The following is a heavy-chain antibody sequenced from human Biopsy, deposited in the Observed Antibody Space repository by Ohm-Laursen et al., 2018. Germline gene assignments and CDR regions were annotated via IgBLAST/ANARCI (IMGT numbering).Heavy chain of an antibody. CDR3: ARHPTGFWFDP. J-gene: IGHJ5*02. CDR2: IYNTDTP. Sequence: SDTLSLTCSVSGGSISSSTPYYWAWLRQPPGKGLEWIGSIYNTDTPFYTPSLKTRVPLSVHTSTNHFSLRVSSVTAADTALYFCARHPTGFWFDPWGHGTLVTVSS. CDR1: GGSISSSTPYY. V-gene: IGHV4-39*01.